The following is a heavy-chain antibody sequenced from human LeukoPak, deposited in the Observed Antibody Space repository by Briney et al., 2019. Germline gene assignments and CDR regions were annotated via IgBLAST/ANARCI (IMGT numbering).Heavy chain of an antibody. CDR2: IKQDGSEK. CDR1: GFTFSSYW. D-gene: IGHD3-16*02. J-gene: IGHJ4*02. CDR3: ARDHALVGYHFDY. V-gene: IGHV3-7*01. Sequence: GGSLRLSCAASGFTFSSYWMNWVRQAPGKGLEWVAIIKQDGSEKYYVDSVKGRFTISRDNAKNSLYLQMNSLRAEDTAVYYCARDHALVGYHFDYWGQGTLVTVSS.